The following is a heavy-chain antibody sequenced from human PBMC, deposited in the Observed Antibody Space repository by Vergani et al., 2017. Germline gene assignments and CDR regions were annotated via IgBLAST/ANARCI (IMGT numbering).Heavy chain of an antibody. CDR1: GGSISSSSYY. D-gene: IGHD3-22*01. V-gene: IGHV4-39*01. CDR2: IYYSGST. CDR3: ARHALGVVVNYNWFYP. J-gene: IGHJ5*02. Sequence: QLQLQESGPGLVKPSETLSLTCTVSGGSISSSSYYWGWIRQPPGKGLEWIGSIYYSGSTYYNPSLKSRVTISVDKSKNHFSLKLSSVTDADTAVYYCARHALGVVVNYNWFYPWGQGTLVTVSS.